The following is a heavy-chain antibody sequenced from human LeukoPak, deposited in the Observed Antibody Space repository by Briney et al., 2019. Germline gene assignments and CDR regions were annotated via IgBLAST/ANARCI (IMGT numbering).Heavy chain of an antibody. D-gene: IGHD3-10*01. CDR3: ARDPGCFGKSGPYYMDV. CDR1: RCTFTGYY. CDR2: INPNSGGT. J-gene: IGHJ6*03. V-gene: IGHV1-2*02. Sequence: SSVTVSFKSCRCTFTGYYMHSVRPATAQGLDWMGLINPNSGGTNYAQKLQGRVTMTRDTSISTAYMELSRLRSDDTAVYYCARDPGCFGKSGPYYMDVWGKGTTVTVSS.